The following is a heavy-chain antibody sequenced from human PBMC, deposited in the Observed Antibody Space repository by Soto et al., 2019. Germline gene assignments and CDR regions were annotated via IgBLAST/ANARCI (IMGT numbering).Heavy chain of an antibody. Sequence: QVQLVESGGGVVQPGRSLRLSCEATGFTFSSYGMHWVRQAPGKGMEWVVVISYDGSNKYYADSVKGRFTISRDNSKNTLYLQMNSLRAEDTAVYYCAKERTDNSLDYWGQGSLVTVSS. CDR3: AKERTDNSLDY. D-gene: IGHD1-1*01. CDR2: ISYDGSNK. J-gene: IGHJ4*02. V-gene: IGHV3-30*18. CDR1: GFTFSSYG.